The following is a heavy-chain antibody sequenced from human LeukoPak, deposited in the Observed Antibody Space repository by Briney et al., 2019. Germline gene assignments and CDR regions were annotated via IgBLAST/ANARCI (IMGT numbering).Heavy chain of an antibody. J-gene: IGHJ3*02. CDR1: GYIFTSYY. V-gene: IGHV1-46*01. CDR2: INPSGGST. Sequence: ASVKVSCKASGYIFTSYYMHWVRQAPGQGLEWMGIINPSGGSTSYPQKFQGRVTMTRDTSTSTVYMELGSLRSEDTAVFYCARGGITLSSHDGFDIWGQGTMVTVSS. D-gene: IGHD3-10*01. CDR3: ARGGITLSSHDGFDI.